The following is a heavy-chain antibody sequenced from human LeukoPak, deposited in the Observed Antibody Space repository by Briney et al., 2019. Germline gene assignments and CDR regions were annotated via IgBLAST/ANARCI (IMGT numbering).Heavy chain of an antibody. D-gene: IGHD3-22*01. Sequence: PSETLSLTCTVSGGSISSYYWSWIRQPPGKGLEWIGYIYYSGSTNYNPSLKSRVTISVDTSKNQFSLKLSSVTAADTAVYYCARGPIGYYYDSSGPRAFDYWGQGTLVTVSS. J-gene: IGHJ4*02. V-gene: IGHV4-59*01. CDR3: ARGPIGYYYDSSGPRAFDY. CDR2: IYYSGST. CDR1: GGSISSYY.